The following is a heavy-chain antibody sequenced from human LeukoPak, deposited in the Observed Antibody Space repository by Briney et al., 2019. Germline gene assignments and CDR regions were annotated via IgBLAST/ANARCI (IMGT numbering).Heavy chain of an antibody. V-gene: IGHV1-24*01. Sequence: ASVKVSCKVSGYTLTELSMHWVRQAPGKGLEWMGGFDPEDGETIYAQKFQGRVTMTEDTSTDTAYMELSSLRSEDTAVYYCATEAVVVVAARQYYYYGMDVWGQGTTVTVSS. CDR2: FDPEDGET. CDR1: GYTLTELS. J-gene: IGHJ6*02. D-gene: IGHD2-15*01. CDR3: ATEAVVVVAARQYYYYGMDV.